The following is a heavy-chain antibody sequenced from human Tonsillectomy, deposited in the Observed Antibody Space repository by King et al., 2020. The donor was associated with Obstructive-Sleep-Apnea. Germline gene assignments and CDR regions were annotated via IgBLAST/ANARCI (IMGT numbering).Heavy chain of an antibody. V-gene: IGHV3-30*04. CDR1: GFTFSSYA. D-gene: IGHD6-13*01. J-gene: IGHJ4*02. CDR2: ISYDGSNK. CDR3: ARDRQPLTSKFGY. Sequence: QLVQSGGGVVQPGRSLRLSCAASGFTFSSYAMHWVRQAPGKGLEWVTVISYDGSNKYFADSVKGRFTISRDNSKNTLYLQMNSLRVEDTAVYYCARDRQPLTSKFGYWGQGTLVTVSS.